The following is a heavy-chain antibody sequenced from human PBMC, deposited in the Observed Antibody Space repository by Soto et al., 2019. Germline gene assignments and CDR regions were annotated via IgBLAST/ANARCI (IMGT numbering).Heavy chain of an antibody. J-gene: IGHJ4*02. V-gene: IGHV1-2*02. CDR1: GYTFTGYY. CDR2: INTNSGGT. CDR3: ARTQTNVY. Sequence: QVQLVQSGAEVKKPGASVKVSCKASGYTFTGYYIHWVRQAPGQGLEWMGWINTNSGGTNYAQKFQGRVTITRDTSISTAYMELSRLTSDDTDVYYCARTQTNVYWGQGTLVTVSS.